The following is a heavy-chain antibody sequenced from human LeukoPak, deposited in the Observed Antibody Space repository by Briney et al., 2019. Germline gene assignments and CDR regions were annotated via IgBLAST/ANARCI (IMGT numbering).Heavy chain of an antibody. D-gene: IGHD3-22*01. CDR2: TDPSSGNI. CDR3: ARLIYDSSGYYYEDFDY. J-gene: IGHJ4*02. Sequence: ASVKVSCKASGYTFTSSYMHWVRQAPGQGLEWMGMTDPSSGNINYPKKFQGRVTMTRDTSTSTVYMELSSLRSEDTAVYYCARLIYDSSGYYYEDFDYWGQGTLVTVSS. V-gene: IGHV1-46*01. CDR1: GYTFTSSY.